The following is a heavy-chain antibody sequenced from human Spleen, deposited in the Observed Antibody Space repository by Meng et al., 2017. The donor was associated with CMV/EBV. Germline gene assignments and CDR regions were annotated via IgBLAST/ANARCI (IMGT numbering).Heavy chain of an antibody. CDR2: IYYSVST. D-gene: IGHD3-3*01. CDR1: GGSISSYY. J-gene: IGHJ5*02. Sequence: GSLRLSCTASGGSISSYYWSWIRQPAGKGLAWIGYIYYSVSTNYNPSLKSRVTISVDTSKNQFSLKLSSVTAADTAAYYCASDVDDLWSGYSNWFDPWGQGTLVTVSS. CDR3: ASDVDDLWSGYSNWFDP. V-gene: IGHV4-59*01.